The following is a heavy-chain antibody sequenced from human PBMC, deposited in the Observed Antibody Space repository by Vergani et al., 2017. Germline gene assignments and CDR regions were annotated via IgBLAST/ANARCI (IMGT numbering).Heavy chain of an antibody. CDR1: GFTFNHYA. CDR3: ARKHISNYYDSSGYYYMGYYYGMDV. CDR2: ISSSGSTI. V-gene: IGHV3-48*04. D-gene: IGHD3-22*01. J-gene: IGHJ6*02. Sequence: EVQLLESGGDLVQPGGSLRLSCAASGFTFNHYAMNWVRQAPGKGLEWVSYISSSGSTIYYADSVKGRFTISRDNAKNSLYLQMNSLRAEDTAVYYCARKHISNYYDSSGYYYMGYYYGMDVWGQG.